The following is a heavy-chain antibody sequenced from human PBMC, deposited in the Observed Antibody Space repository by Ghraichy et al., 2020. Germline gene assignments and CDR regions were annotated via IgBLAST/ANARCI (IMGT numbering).Heavy chain of an antibody. J-gene: IGHJ3*02. D-gene: IGHD3-22*01. V-gene: IGHV3-33*01. CDR3: ARQYCYDSSDYYDPFDI. Sequence: GGSLRLSCAASGFAVDSYGMNWVRRAPGKGLEWLSAICFDGSKIYYADSVKGRFTISRDNSQNTLYLKMSRLSADDTAVYYCARQYCYDSSDYYDPFDISGQGTMGTVSS. CDR2: ICFDGSKI. CDR1: GFAVDSYG.